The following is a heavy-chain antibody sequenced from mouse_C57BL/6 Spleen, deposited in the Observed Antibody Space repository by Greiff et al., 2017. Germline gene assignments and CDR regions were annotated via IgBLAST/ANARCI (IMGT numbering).Heavy chain of an antibody. J-gene: IGHJ2*01. D-gene: IGHD2-3*01. CDR2: INPYNGDT. CDR1: GYSFTGYF. CDR3: ARFYDGYYEGVFDY. Sequence: VQLQQSGPELVKPGDSVKISCKASGYSFTGYFMNWVMQSHGKSLEWIGRINPYNGDTFYNQKFKGKATLTVDKSSSTAHMELRSLTSEDSAVXYCARFYDGYYEGVFDYWGQGTTLTVSS. V-gene: IGHV1-20*01.